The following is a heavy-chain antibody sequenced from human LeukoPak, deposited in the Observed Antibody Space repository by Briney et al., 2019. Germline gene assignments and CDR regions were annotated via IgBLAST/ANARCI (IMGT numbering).Heavy chain of an antibody. CDR1: GGSISSYY. CDR3: ARAKNYGGDFDY. CDR2: IYYSGST. V-gene: IGHV4-59*01. D-gene: IGHD4-23*01. J-gene: IGHJ4*02. Sequence: SETLSLTCTVSGGSISSYYWSWIRQPPGKGLEWIGYIYYSGSTNYNPPLKSRVTISVDTSKNQFSLKLSSVTAADTAVYYCARAKNYGGDFDYWGQGTLVTVSS.